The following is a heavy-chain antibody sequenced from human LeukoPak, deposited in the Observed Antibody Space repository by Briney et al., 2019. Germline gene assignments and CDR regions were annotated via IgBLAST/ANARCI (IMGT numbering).Heavy chain of an antibody. CDR3: ASWYYYDSSGSRYYFDY. V-gene: IGHV1-69*05. CDR2: IIPIFGTA. Sequence: SVKVSCKASGGTFSKYGINWVRQAPGQGLEWMRGIIPIFGTANYAQKFQGRVTITTDESTSTAYMELSSLRSEDTAVYYCASWYYYDSSGSRYYFDYWGQGTLVTVSS. D-gene: IGHD3-22*01. J-gene: IGHJ4*02. CDR1: GGTFSKYG.